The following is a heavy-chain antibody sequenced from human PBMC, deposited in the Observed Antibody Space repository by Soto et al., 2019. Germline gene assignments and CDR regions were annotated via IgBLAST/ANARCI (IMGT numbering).Heavy chain of an antibody. CDR2: INQDGNED. CDR3: ARTGDGHHDFLDY. CDR1: GFTFSSYW. J-gene: IGHJ4*02. D-gene: IGHD1-1*01. V-gene: IGHV3-7*01. Sequence: GGSLRLSCAASGFTFSSYWMNWVRQAPGKGLEWVANINQDGNEDNLLDSVKGRFTISRDNAKNSLFLQMNSLRVDDTAIYYCARTGDGHHDFLDYWGQGALVTVSS.